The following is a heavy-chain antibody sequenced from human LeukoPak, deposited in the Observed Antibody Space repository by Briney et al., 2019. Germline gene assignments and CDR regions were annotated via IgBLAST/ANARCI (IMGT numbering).Heavy chain of an antibody. V-gene: IGHV3-23*01. D-gene: IGHD6-19*01. Sequence: GGSLRLSCAASGFTFSSYAMSWVRQAPGKGLEWVSAISGSGGSTYYADSVKGRFTISRDNSKNTLYLQMNSLGAEDTAVYYCAKDQGSGWYYFDYWGQGTLVTVSS. CDR1: GFTFSSYA. J-gene: IGHJ4*02. CDR2: ISGSGGST. CDR3: AKDQGSGWYYFDY.